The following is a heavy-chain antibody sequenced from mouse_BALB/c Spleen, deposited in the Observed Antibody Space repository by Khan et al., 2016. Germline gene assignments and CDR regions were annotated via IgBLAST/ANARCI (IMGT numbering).Heavy chain of an antibody. V-gene: IGHV1-4*01. Sequence: QVQLQQSGAELARPGASVKMSCKASGYTFTSYTMHWVKQRPGQGLEWIGYINPSSAYTNYNQKFKDKASLTADKSSSTAYMQLSSLTSEDSAVYYGAREIYGNYPFGYWGQGTTLTVSS. D-gene: IGHD2-1*01. CDR2: INPSSAYT. CDR3: AREIYGNYPFGY. J-gene: IGHJ2*01. CDR1: GYTFTSYT.